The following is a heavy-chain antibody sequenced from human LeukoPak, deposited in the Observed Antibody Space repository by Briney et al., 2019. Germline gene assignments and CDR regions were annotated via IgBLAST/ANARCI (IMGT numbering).Heavy chain of an antibody. CDR1: GFTFSSYA. V-gene: IGHV3-23*01. D-gene: IGHD6-19*01. CDR3: AKDGGIAVAGDY. CDR2: ISGSGGST. Sequence: PGGSLRLSCAASGFTFSSYAVSWVRQAPGKGLEWVSAISGSGGSTYYADSVKGRFTISRDNSKNTLYLQMNSLRAEDTAVYYCAKDGGIAVAGDYWGQGTLVTVSS. J-gene: IGHJ4*02.